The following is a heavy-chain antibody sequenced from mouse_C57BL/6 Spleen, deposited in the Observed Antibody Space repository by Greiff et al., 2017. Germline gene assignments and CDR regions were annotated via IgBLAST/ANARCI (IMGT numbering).Heavy chain of an antibody. D-gene: IGHD1-1*01. CDR3: ARSCIATVVPFAY. CDR2: IDPEDGET. Sequence: VQLQQSGAELVKPGASVKLSCTASGFNIKDYYMHWVKQRTEQGLEWIGRIDPEDGETKYAPKFQGTATITADTSSNTAYLQLSSLTSEDTAVYYCARSCIATVVPFAYWGQGTLVTVSA. CDR1: GFNIKDYY. V-gene: IGHV14-2*01. J-gene: IGHJ3*01.